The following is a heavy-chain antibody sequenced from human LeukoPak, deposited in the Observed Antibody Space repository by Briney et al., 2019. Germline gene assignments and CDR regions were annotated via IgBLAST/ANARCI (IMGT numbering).Heavy chain of an antibody. Sequence: KTSETLSLTFTVSGGSISSGSYYWSWIRQPAGKGLEWIGRIYTSGSTNYNPSLKSRVTISVDTSKSQFSLKLSSVTAADTAVYYCARGSNPGNDYWGQGTLVTVSS. CDR1: GGSISSGSYY. V-gene: IGHV4-61*02. CDR3: ARGSNPGNDY. CDR2: IYTSGST. D-gene: IGHD3-10*01. J-gene: IGHJ4*02.